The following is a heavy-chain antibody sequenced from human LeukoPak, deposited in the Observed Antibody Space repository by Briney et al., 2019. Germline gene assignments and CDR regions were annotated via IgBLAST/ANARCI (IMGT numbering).Heavy chain of an antibody. Sequence: PSETLSLTCAVYGGSFSGYYWSWMRQPPGKGLEWIGEINHSGSTNYNPSLKSRVTISVDTSKNQFSLKLSSVTAADTAVYYCARAAKYYDYVWGSYRKYYYFDYWGQGTLVTVSS. CDR3: ARAAKYYDYVWGSYRKYYYFDY. V-gene: IGHV4-34*01. CDR2: INHSGST. J-gene: IGHJ4*02. CDR1: GGSFSGYY. D-gene: IGHD3-16*02.